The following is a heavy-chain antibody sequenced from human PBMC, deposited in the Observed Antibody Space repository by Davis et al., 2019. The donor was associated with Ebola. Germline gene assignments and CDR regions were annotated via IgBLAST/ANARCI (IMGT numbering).Heavy chain of an antibody. V-gene: IGHV4-59*01. D-gene: IGHD5-18*01. CDR2: IYYSGST. J-gene: IGHJ6*02. CDR3: ARGPNGYSYGSYYYYYGMDV. CDR1: GGSISSYY. Sequence: PSETLSLTCTVSGGSISSYYWSWIRQPPGKGLEWIGYIYYSGSTNYNPSLKSRVTISVDTSKNQFSLKLSSVTAADTAVYYCARGPNGYSYGSYYYYYGMDVWGQGTTVTVSS.